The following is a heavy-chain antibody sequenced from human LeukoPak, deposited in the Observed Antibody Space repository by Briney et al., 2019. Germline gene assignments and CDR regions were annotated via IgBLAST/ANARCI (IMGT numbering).Heavy chain of an antibody. D-gene: IGHD5-18*01. CDR1: GFTFSSYE. CDR3: AKGDTAMGYFDY. Sequence: PGGSLRLSCAASGFTFSSYEMNWVRQAPGKGLEWVSYISSSGSTIYYADSVKGRFTISRDNSKNTLYLQMNSLRAEDTAVYYCAKGDTAMGYFDYWGQGTLVTVSS. V-gene: IGHV3-48*03. J-gene: IGHJ4*02. CDR2: ISSSGSTI.